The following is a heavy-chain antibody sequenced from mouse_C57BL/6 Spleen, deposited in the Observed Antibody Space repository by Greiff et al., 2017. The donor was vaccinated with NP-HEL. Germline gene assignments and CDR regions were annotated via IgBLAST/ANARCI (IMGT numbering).Heavy chain of an antibody. CDR3: ARALYYYGSSHYAMDY. Sequence: QVQLQQPGAELVKPGASVKLSCKASGYTFTSYWMQWVKQRPGQGLEWIGEIDPSDSYTNYNQKFKGKATLTVDTSSSTAYMQLSSLTSEDSAVYYCARALYYYGSSHYAMDYWGQGTSVTVSS. V-gene: IGHV1-50*01. CDR1: GYTFTSYW. J-gene: IGHJ4*01. CDR2: IDPSDSYT. D-gene: IGHD1-1*01.